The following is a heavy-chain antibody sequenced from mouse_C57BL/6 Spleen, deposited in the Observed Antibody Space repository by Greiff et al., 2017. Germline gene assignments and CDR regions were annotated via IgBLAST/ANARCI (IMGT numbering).Heavy chain of an antibody. Sequence: VQLVESGAELVKPGASVKISCKASGYAFSSYWMNWVKQRPGKGLEWIGQIYPGDGDTNYNGKFKGKATLTADKSSSTAYMQLSSLTSEDSAVYFCARELRLDYFDYWGQGTTLTVSS. V-gene: IGHV1-80*01. D-gene: IGHD3-2*02. J-gene: IGHJ2*01. CDR3: ARELRLDYFDY. CDR1: GYAFSSYW. CDR2: IYPGDGDT.